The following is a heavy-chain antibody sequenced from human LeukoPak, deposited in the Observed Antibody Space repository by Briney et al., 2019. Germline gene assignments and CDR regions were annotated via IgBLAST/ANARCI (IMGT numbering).Heavy chain of an antibody. J-gene: IGHJ4*02. D-gene: IGHD1-26*01. V-gene: IGHV4-59*01. CDR1: GGSISSYY. Sequence: PSETLSLTCTVSGGSISSYYWSWIRQPPGKGLEWIGYIYYSGSTNYNPSFKSRVTISVDTSKNQFSLKLSSVTAADTAVYYCARRSAYSGSYQWYFDYWGQGTLVTVSS. CDR2: IYYSGST. CDR3: ARRSAYSGSYQWYFDY.